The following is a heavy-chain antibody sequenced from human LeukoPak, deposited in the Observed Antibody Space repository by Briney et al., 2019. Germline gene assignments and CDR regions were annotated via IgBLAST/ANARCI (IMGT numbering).Heavy chain of an antibody. Sequence: GRSLRLSCAASGFTFDDYAMHWVRRAPGKGLEWVSGISWNSGSIGYADSVKGRFTISRDNAKNSLYLQMNSLRAEDTALYYCAKKAAAAYFGAFDIWGQGTMVTVSS. D-gene: IGHD6-13*01. J-gene: IGHJ3*02. CDR3: AKKAAAAYFGAFDI. V-gene: IGHV3-9*01. CDR2: ISWNSGSI. CDR1: GFTFDDYA.